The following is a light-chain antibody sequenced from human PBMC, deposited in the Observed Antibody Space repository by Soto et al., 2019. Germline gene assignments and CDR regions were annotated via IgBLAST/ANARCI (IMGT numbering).Light chain of an antibody. CDR3: SSFTSSTSDV. V-gene: IGLV2-14*03. Sequence: QSALTQPASVSGSPGQSIAISCTGTSSDVGSYNSVSWYQQYPGKAPKLMIHDVNNRPSGISDRFSGSKSGNTASLTISGLQAEDEADSYCSSFTSSTSDVFGTGTKLTVL. CDR2: DVN. J-gene: IGLJ1*01. CDR1: SSDVGSYNS.